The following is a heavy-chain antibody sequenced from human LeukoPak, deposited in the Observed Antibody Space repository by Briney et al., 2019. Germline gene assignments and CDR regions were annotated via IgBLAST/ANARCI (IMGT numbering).Heavy chain of an antibody. J-gene: IGHJ4*02. V-gene: IGHV4-34*01. Sequence: SKTLSLTCAVYGGSFSGYYWSWIRQPPGKGLEWIGEINHSGSTNYNPSLKSRVTISVDTSKNQFSLKLSSVTAADTAVYYCARLHDGVRGVIITGNYWGQGTLVTVSS. CDR1: GGSFSGYY. D-gene: IGHD3-10*01. CDR2: INHSGST. CDR3: ARLHDGVRGVIITGNY.